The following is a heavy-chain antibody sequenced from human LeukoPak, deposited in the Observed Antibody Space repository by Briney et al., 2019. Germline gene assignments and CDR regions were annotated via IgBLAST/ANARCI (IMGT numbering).Heavy chain of an antibody. Sequence: SETLSLTCTVSDDSISSSNSYWGWIRQPPGKGLEWIGSIYYSGNTYYNASLKSRVTISVDTSKNQLSLKVTSVTAADTAVYYCARQNGVGLFSVPGGQGILVTVSS. J-gene: IGHJ4*02. CDR1: DDSISSSNSY. CDR2: IYYSGNT. CDR3: ARQNGVGLFSVP. V-gene: IGHV4-39*01. D-gene: IGHD2-8*01.